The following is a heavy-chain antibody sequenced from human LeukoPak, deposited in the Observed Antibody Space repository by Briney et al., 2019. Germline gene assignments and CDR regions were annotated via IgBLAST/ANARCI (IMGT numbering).Heavy chain of an antibody. CDR2: ISYDGSNK. J-gene: IGHJ4*02. Sequence: GGSLRLSCAASGFTFSSYGMHWVRQAPGKGLEWVAVISYDGSNKYYAESVKGRFTISRDNSKNTLYLQMNSLRAEDTAVYYCAKDRESYYYGSGTLNWGQGTLVTVSS. D-gene: IGHD3-10*01. CDR1: GFTFSSYG. CDR3: AKDRESYYYGSGTLN. V-gene: IGHV3-30*18.